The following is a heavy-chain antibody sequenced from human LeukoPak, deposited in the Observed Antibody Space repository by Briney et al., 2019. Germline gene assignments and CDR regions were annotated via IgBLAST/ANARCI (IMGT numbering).Heavy chain of an antibody. CDR2: IKQDGSEK. CDR3: AGLLWFGDFPQGYYMDV. Sequence: GGSLRLSCAASGFTLSSYWMSWVRQAPGKGLEWVANIKQDGSEKYYVDSVKGRFTISRDNAKNSLYLQMNSLRAEDTAVYYCAGLLWFGDFPQGYYMDVWGKGTTVTVSS. V-gene: IGHV3-7*01. CDR1: GFTLSSYW. J-gene: IGHJ6*03. D-gene: IGHD3-10*01.